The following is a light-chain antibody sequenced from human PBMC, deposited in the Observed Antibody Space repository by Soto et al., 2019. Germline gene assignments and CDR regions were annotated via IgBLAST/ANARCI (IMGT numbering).Light chain of an antibody. CDR3: QQYNNWPPVT. Sequence: DIVMTQSPATLSVSPGERATLSCRASQSFSNNLPWFQQKPAQAPRLLIYGASTRATGIPARFSGSGSGTEFTLTISSLQSEDFAVYYCQQYNNWPPVTFGQGTRLDIK. CDR1: QSFSNN. V-gene: IGKV3-15*01. J-gene: IGKJ5*01. CDR2: GAS.